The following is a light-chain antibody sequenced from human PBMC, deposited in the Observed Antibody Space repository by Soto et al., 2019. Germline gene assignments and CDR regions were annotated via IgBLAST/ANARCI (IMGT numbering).Light chain of an antibody. CDR3: QQYYTTPWT. J-gene: IGKJ1*01. CDR2: WAS. V-gene: IGKV4-1*01. CDR1: HVVLYSSNNKNY. Sequence: DIVMTQSPDSLAVSLGERATINWKSRHVVLYSSNNKNYLAWYQQKPGQPPKALIYWASTRESGVPDRFSGSGSGTDFTLTISSLQAEDVAVYYCQQYYTTPWTFGQGTKVDI.